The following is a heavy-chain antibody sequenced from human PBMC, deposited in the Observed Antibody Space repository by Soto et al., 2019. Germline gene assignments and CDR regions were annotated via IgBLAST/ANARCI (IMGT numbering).Heavy chain of an antibody. D-gene: IGHD3-10*01. CDR3: ARELRFGEDYYGMDV. J-gene: IGHJ6*02. CDR2: IYYSGST. CDR1: GGSISSGGYY. V-gene: IGHV4-31*03. Sequence: QVQLQESGPGLVKPSQTLSLTCTVSGGSISSGGYYWSWIRQHPGKGLEWIGYIYYSGSTSYNPSLQSRVTISVDTSKNQFSLKLSSVTAADTAVYYCARELRFGEDYYGMDVWGQGSTVTVSS.